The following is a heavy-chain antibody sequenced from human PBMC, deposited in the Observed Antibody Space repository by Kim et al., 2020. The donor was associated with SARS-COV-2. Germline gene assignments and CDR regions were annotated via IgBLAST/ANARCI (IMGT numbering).Heavy chain of an antibody. Sequence: GVSLRLSCAASGFTFSSYSMNWVRQAPGKGLEWVSYISSSSSTIYYADSVKGRFTISRDNAKNSLYLQMNSLRDEDTAVYYCASPHPSSSWEGYFDLWGRGNLVTVSS. CDR2: ISSSSSTI. D-gene: IGHD6-13*01. CDR3: ASPHPSSSWEGYFDL. J-gene: IGHJ2*01. CDR1: GFTFSSYS. V-gene: IGHV3-48*02.